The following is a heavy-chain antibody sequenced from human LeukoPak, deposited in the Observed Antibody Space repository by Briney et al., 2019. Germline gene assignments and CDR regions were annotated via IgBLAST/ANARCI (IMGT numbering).Heavy chain of an antibody. V-gene: IGHV4-34*01. Sequence: SETLSLTCAVYGGSFSGYYWSWIRQPPGKGLEWIGEINHSGSTNYNPSLKSRVTISVDTSKNQFSLKLSSVTAADTAVYYCVRYCSSTNCYFAWDVGMDVWGQGTTVTVSS. CDR1: GGSFSGYY. D-gene: IGHD2-2*01. CDR2: INHSGST. J-gene: IGHJ6*02. CDR3: VRYCSSTNCYFAWDVGMDV.